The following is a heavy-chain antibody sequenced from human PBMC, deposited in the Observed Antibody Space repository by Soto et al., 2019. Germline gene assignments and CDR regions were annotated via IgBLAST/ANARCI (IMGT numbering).Heavy chain of an antibody. CDR2: IQYNGYS. Sequence: QVQLQESGPGLVKPSETLSLTCTVSGGSITNYYCSWFRQPPGKGLEWIGYIQYNGYSAYNLSLKSPVTISMDPSKTQFSLMLESVTATDTAVYYCARHGFGSLHGLVDVWGQGTTVIVSS. V-gene: IGHV4-59*08. CDR3: ARHGFGSLHGLVDV. CDR1: GGSITNYY. J-gene: IGHJ6*02. D-gene: IGHD3-10*01.